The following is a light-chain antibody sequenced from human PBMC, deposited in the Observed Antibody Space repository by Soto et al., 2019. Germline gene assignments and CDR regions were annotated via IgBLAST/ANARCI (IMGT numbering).Light chain of an antibody. Sequence: GDTVTITCRASQSIDTWLAWHQQKPGRAPKLLISKASALESGVPSRFSGSGSGTDFTLTIRDVQPDDFAIYYCQQYNSYRAFGQGTKVDI. CDR1: QSIDTW. CDR3: QQYNSYRA. J-gene: IGKJ1*01. CDR2: KAS. V-gene: IGKV1-5*03.